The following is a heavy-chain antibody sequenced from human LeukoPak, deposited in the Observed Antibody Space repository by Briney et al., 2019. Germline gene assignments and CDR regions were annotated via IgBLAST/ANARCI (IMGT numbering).Heavy chain of an antibody. V-gene: IGHV3-20*04. CDR2: INWNGGST. D-gene: IGHD3-10*01. Sequence: GGSLRLSCAASGSTFSSYEMNWVRQAPGKGLEWVSGINWNGGSTGYADSVKGRFTISRDNAKNSLYLQMNSLRAEDTALYYCARVIRGVIRDAFDIWGQGTMVTVSS. J-gene: IGHJ3*02. CDR3: ARVIRGVIRDAFDI. CDR1: GSTFSSYE.